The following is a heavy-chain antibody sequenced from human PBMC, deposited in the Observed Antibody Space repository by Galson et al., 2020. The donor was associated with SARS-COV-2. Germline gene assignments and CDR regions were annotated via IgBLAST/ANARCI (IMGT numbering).Heavy chain of an antibody. V-gene: IGHV4-39*01. CDR3: ARHARWYFDY. Sequence: ETSETLSLTCTVSGGSISSSSYYWGWIRQPPGKGLEWIGSIYYSGSTYYNPSLKSRVTISVDTSKNQFSRKLSSVTAADTAVYYCARHARWYFDYWGQGTLVTVSS. CDR2: IYYSGST. J-gene: IGHJ4*02. CDR1: GGSISSSSYY.